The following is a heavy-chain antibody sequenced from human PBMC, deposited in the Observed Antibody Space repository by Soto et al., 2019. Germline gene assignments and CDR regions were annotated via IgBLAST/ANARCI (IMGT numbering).Heavy chain of an antibody. Sequence: ASVKVSCKASGYTFTSYDINWVRQATGQGLEWMGWMNPNSGNTGYAQKFQGRVTMTRNTSISTAYMVLSSLRSEDTAVYYCARPGIAAAGTWFDPWGQGTLVTVSS. CDR3: ARPGIAAAGTWFDP. V-gene: IGHV1-8*01. D-gene: IGHD6-13*01. CDR2: MNPNSGNT. J-gene: IGHJ5*02. CDR1: GYTFTSYD.